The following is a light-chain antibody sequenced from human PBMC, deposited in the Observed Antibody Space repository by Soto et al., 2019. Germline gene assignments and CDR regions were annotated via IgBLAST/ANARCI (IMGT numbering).Light chain of an antibody. CDR3: QQSYNGPFT. CDR2: SAS. V-gene: IGKV1-39*01. CDR1: QSISRY. Sequence: DIQMTQSPSSLSASVGDRVTVTCRASQSISRYLSWFQQRPGKAPKLLIYSASNLQTGVPSRFSGSGSGTDFTLTISSLQHEDFAPYYCQQSYNGPFTFGPGTTV. J-gene: IGKJ3*01.